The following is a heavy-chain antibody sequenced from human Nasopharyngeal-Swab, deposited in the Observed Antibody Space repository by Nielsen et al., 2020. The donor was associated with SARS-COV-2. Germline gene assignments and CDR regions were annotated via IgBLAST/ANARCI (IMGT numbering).Heavy chain of an antibody. CDR3: ASRLGYSSGWAPLGYYYYGMDV. CDR2: IYYSGST. D-gene: IGHD6-19*01. Sequence: SETLSLTCTVSGGSISSSSYYWGWIRQPPGQGLEWIGSIYYSGSTYYNPSLKSRVTISVDTSKNQFSLKLSSVTAADTAVYYCASRLGYSSGWAPLGYYYYGMDVWGQGTTVTVSS. CDR1: GGSISSSSYY. J-gene: IGHJ6*02. V-gene: IGHV4-39*01.